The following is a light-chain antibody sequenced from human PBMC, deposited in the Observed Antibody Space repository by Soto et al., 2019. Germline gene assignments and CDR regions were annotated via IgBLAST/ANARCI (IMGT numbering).Light chain of an antibody. V-gene: IGLV2-8*01. Sequence: QSVLTQPPSASGSPGQSVTISCTGTSSDVGGYDYVSWYQQHPGKAPKLMIYEVTIRPSGVSDRFSGSTSGNKASLTVSGLQAEDEADSYCSSYTGGNPSYVFGTGTKVTVL. CDR1: SSDVGGYDY. J-gene: IGLJ1*01. CDR3: SSYTGGNPSYV. CDR2: EVT.